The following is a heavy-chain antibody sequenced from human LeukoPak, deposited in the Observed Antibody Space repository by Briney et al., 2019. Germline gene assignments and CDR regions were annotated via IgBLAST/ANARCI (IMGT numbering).Heavy chain of an antibody. J-gene: IGHJ4*02. Sequence: GGSLRLSCAASGLTFSGYVMSWARQAPGKGLEWVAAISANGGRTYYTESVKGHFTISRDNSKNTLSLQMNSLRADDTAVYYCAKGPERRGFCSGGACYSDCWGQGTLVTVSS. D-gene: IGHD2-8*02. CDR1: GLTFSGYV. CDR2: ISANGGRT. CDR3: AKGPERRGFCSGGACYSDC. V-gene: IGHV3-23*01.